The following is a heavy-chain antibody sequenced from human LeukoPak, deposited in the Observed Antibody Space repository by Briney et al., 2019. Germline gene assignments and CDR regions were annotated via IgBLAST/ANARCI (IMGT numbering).Heavy chain of an antibody. D-gene: IGHD5-18*01. CDR3: ARESIQLWPSGAFDI. CDR2: IYYSGST. J-gene: IGHJ3*02. CDR1: GGSISSYY. V-gene: IGHV4-59*01. Sequence: SETLSLTCTVSGGSISSYYWSWIRQPPGKGLEWIGYIYYSGSTNYNPSLKSRVTISVDTSKNQFSLKLSSVTAADTAVYYCARESIQLWPSGAFDIWGQGTMVTVSS.